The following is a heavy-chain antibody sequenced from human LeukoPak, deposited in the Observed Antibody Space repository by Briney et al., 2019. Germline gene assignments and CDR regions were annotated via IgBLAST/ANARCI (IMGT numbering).Heavy chain of an antibody. J-gene: IGHJ5*02. V-gene: IGHV4-4*07. CDR3: ARDSGTTGEVKFDP. CDR2: IYTSGTI. Sequence: PSETLSLTCTVSGGSINTYYWSWIRQPAGKALEWIGRIYTSGTITYNPSLKSRVTMSVDTSKNQFSLKLSSVTAADTAVYYCARDSGTTGEVKFDPWGQGTLVTVSS. D-gene: IGHD3-10*01. CDR1: GGSINTYY.